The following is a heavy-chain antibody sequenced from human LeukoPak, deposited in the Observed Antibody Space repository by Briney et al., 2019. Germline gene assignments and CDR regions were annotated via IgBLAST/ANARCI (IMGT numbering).Heavy chain of an antibody. D-gene: IGHD6-19*01. CDR2: ISGSGGST. CDR1: GFTFTSYA. V-gene: IGHV3-23*01. J-gene: IGHJ4*02. Sequence: GGSLRLSCAASGFTFTSYAMSWVRQAPGKGLEWVSGISGSGGSTYYADSVKGRFTISRDNSKNTLYLQMNSLRAEDTAVYYCAKDIGLGIAVAGHFDYWGQGTLVTVSS. CDR3: AKDIGLGIAVAGHFDY.